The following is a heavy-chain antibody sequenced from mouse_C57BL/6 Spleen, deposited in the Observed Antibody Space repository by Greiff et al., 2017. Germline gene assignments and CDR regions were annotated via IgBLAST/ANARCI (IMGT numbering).Heavy chain of an antibody. D-gene: IGHD3-2*02. J-gene: IGHJ3*01. CDR2: IDPSDSYT. Sequence: VQLQQPGAELVKPGASVKLSCKASGYTFTSYWMQWVKQRPGQGLEWIGEIDPSDSYTNYNQKFKGKATLTVDTSSSTAYMQLSSLTSEDSAVYYCAKTAQATGWFAYWGQGTLVTVSA. CDR1: GYTFTSYW. V-gene: IGHV1-50*01. CDR3: AKTAQATGWFAY.